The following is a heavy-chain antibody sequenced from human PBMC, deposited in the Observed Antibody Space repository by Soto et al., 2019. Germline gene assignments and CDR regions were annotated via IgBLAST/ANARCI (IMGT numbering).Heavy chain of an antibody. V-gene: IGHV4-59*01. CDR1: GGSISSYY. D-gene: IGHD6-19*01. CDR3: ARAVEMYASGWYYFDY. J-gene: IGHJ4*02. Sequence: QVQLQESGPGLVKPSETLSLTCTVSGGSISSYYWSWIRQPPGKGLEWIGFIYYSESTNYNPSLQSRVTISVDTSKNQFSLRLTSVTAAATAVYYCARAVEMYASGWYYFDYWGQGTLVTVSS. CDR2: IYYSEST.